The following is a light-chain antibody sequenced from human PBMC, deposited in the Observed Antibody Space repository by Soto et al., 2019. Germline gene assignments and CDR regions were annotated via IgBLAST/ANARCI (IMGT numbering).Light chain of an antibody. CDR1: QSISDS. Sequence: DIQMTQSPSTLSASVGDRVTITCRASQSISDSLAWYQQKPGKAPKLLIYESSTLKSWFPSRFSGSRSGTEYTLTSSSLQLDDFAIYYCQQYNGYWAFDQGTKVEIK. CDR3: QQYNGYWA. CDR2: ESS. J-gene: IGKJ1*01. V-gene: IGKV1-5*03.